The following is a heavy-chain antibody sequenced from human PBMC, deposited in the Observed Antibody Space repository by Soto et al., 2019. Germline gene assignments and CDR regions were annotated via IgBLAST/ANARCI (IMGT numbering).Heavy chain of an antibody. J-gene: IGHJ6*02. D-gene: IGHD4-17*01. CDR1: GYTFSSYG. V-gene: IGHV1-18*01. CDR3: ARVGGQGTVTTKVYYGMDV. Sequence: ASVKVSCEASGYTFSSYGISWVRQAPGQGLEWMGWISAYNGNTNYAQKLQGRVTMTTDTSTSTAYMELRSLRSDDTAVYYCARVGGQGTVTTKVYYGMDVWGQGTTVTVSS. CDR2: ISAYNGNT.